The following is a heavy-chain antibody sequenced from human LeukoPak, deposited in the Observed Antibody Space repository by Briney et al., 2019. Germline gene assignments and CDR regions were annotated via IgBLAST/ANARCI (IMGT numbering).Heavy chain of an antibody. J-gene: IGHJ1*01. Sequence: GSPRLSCAASGFTFSTYGMHWVCQAPGKGLEWVAVVSFDGSYEYYAGSVKGRLTISRDTSKNTLYLQMNSLRVEDTAVYYCARLDGVAVAGTGLRSSWGQGTVHPVSS. D-gene: IGHD6-19*01. CDR3: ARLDGVAVAGTGLRSS. CDR1: GFTFSTYG. V-gene: IGHV3-30*03. CDR2: VSFDGSYE.